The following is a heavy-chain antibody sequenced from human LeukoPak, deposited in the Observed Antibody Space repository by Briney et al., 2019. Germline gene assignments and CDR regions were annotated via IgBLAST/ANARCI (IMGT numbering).Heavy chain of an antibody. CDR3: ARQSITMVRGVISKGGYFDY. D-gene: IGHD3-10*01. V-gene: IGHV4-39*01. CDR1: GGSISSSSYY. J-gene: IGHJ4*02. Sequence: SETLSLTCTVSGGSISSSSYYWGWIRQPPGKGLEWIGSIYYSGSTYYNPSLKSRVTISVDTSKNQFSLKLSSVTAADTAVYYCARQSITMVRGVISKGGYFDYWGQGTLVTVSS. CDR2: IYYSGST.